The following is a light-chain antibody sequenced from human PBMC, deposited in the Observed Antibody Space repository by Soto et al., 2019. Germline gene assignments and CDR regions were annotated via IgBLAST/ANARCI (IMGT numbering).Light chain of an antibody. V-gene: IGKV1-5*03. CDR3: QQYNSYPYT. CDR1: QSISNW. J-gene: IGKJ2*01. Sequence: DIQMTQSPSTLSASVGDRVTITCRASQSISNWLAWYQQKPGKAPKLLLYKASTLQSGVPSRFSGSGSGTEFSLTISSLQPDDFATYYCQQYNSYPYTFGQGTKVDI. CDR2: KAS.